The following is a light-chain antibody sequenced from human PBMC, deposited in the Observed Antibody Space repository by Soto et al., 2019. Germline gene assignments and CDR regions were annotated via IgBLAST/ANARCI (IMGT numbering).Light chain of an antibody. Sequence: DIQMTQSPSTLSASVGDRVTITCRASQSVDVWLAWYQQKPGKAPKVLIYMASSLESGVPSRFSGTGSGTEFTLTISSLQADDFASYYCHQYKTYWTFGQGTKVEIK. CDR3: HQYKTYWT. CDR1: QSVDVW. J-gene: IGKJ1*01. V-gene: IGKV1-5*03. CDR2: MAS.